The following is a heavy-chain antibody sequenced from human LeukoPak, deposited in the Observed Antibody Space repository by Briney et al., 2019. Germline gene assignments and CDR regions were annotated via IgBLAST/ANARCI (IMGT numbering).Heavy chain of an antibody. Sequence: PETLSLTCTVSGDSFSSSSYFWDWIRQAPGKGLEWIGTISSSGNTYYNPSLKSRVTMSVDTSKNQFSLKLTSVTAADTTVYYCARHYSGTYYRFDSWGQGTLVTVSS. CDR2: ISSSGNT. D-gene: IGHD1-26*01. J-gene: IGHJ4*02. CDR3: ARHYSGTYYRFDS. V-gene: IGHV4-39*01. CDR1: GDSFSSSSYF.